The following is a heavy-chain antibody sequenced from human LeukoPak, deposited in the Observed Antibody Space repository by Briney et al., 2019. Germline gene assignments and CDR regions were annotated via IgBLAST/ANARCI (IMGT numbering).Heavy chain of an antibody. D-gene: IGHD1-26*01. Sequence: GGSVRLSCVASGFSFSNYWITWVRHAPWKRPEWVANIKQDGNEKIYVDSVKGRFTISRDNSKKSVYLQMNSLRAEDTAVYYCATLAGAVTYWGQGTLVTVSS. V-gene: IGHV3-7*03. CDR3: ATLAGAVTY. J-gene: IGHJ4*02. CDR2: IKQDGNEK. CDR1: GFSFSNYW.